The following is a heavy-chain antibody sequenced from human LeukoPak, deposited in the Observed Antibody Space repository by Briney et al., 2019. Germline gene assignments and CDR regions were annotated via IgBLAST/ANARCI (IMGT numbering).Heavy chain of an antibody. J-gene: IGHJ3*02. CDR3: ARQGGGYCSSTRCYSALDI. CDR2: IYHSGNT. CDR1: GYSISSGYY. D-gene: IGHD2-2*02. Sequence: SETLSLTCTVSGYSISSGYYWDWIRQPPAKGLEWIGNIYHSGNTYYNPSLNSRVTISVDTSNNQFSLNLSSVTAADTAVYYCARQGGGYCSSTRCYSALDIWGQGTMVTVSS. V-gene: IGHV4-38-2*02.